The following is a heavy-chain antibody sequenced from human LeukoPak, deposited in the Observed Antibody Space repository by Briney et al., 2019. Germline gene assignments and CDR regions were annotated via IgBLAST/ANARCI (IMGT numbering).Heavy chain of an antibody. CDR2: IYYSGST. Sequence: SETLSLTCIVSGYSISSGYYWGWIRQPPGKGLEWIGYIYYSGSTNYNPSLKSRVTISVDTSKNQFSLKLSSVTAADTAVYYCARGDYGGNSRSHRKYYYYYMDVWGKGTTVTISS. CDR3: ARGDYGGNSRSHRKYYYYYMDV. CDR1: GYSISSGYY. D-gene: IGHD4-23*01. V-gene: IGHV4-61*01. J-gene: IGHJ6*03.